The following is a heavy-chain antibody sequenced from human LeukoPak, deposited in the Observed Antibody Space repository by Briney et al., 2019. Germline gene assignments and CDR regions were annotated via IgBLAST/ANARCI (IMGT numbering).Heavy chain of an antibody. D-gene: IGHD3-9*01. Sequence: GGSLRLSCAASGFTISSYWMNWVRQAPGKGLEWVANIKQDGSEKKYVDSVKGRFTISRDNTQNSLYLQMNNLRVEDTAVYYCARDPTHYLRYGYFDYWGQGTLVTVSS. CDR3: ARDPTHYLRYGYFDY. V-gene: IGHV3-7*01. CDR2: IKQDGSEK. CDR1: GFTISSYW. J-gene: IGHJ4*02.